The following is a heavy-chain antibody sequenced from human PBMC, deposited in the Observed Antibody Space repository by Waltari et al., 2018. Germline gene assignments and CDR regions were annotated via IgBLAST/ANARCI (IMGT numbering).Heavy chain of an antibody. Sequence: QVQLQESGPGLVKPSETLSLTCAVSGYSISSGYYWGWIRQPPGKGLEWIGSIYHSGSTYYNPSLKSRVTISVDTSKNQFSLKLSSVTAADTAVYYCAINDSSGRDAFDIWGQGTMVTVSS. D-gene: IGHD3-22*01. V-gene: IGHV4-38-2*01. CDR1: GYSISSGYY. J-gene: IGHJ3*02. CDR3: AINDSSGRDAFDI. CDR2: IYHSGST.